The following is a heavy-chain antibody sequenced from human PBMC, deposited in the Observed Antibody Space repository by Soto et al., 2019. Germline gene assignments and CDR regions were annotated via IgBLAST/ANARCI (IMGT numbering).Heavy chain of an antibody. CDR2: IIPIFGTA. D-gene: IGHD2-15*01. V-gene: IGHV1-69*13. CDR3: ARVEVRVAATYYYGMDV. Sequence: GASVKVSCKASGGTFSSYAISWVRQAPGQGLEWMGGIIPIFGTANYAQKFQGRVTITADESTSTAYMELSSLRSEDTAVYYCARVEVRVAATYYYGMDVWGQGTTVTVSS. J-gene: IGHJ6*02. CDR1: GGTFSSYA.